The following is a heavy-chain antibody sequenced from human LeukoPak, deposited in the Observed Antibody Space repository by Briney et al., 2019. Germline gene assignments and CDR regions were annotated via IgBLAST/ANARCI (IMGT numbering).Heavy chain of an antibody. CDR3: ATDSIRIAAAGALGWFDP. V-gene: IGHV1-69*01. CDR1: GGSFSSYA. CDR2: IIPIFGTA. Sequence: SAKLSCKASGGSFSSYAISWVRQAPGQGLEWMGGIIPIFGTANYVQKFQGRVKITADESTNTAYMELSSLRSEDTALYYCATDSIRIAAAGALGWFDPWGQGTLVTVPS. J-gene: IGHJ5*02. D-gene: IGHD6-13*01.